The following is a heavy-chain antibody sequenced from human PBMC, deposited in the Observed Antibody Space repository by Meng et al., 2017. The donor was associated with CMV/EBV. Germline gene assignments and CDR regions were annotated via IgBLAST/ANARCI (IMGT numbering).Heavy chain of an antibody. J-gene: IGHJ6*02. CDR1: GFTFSSYA. V-gene: IGHV3-23*01. Sequence: GESLKISCAASGFTFSSYAMSWVRQAPGKGREWVSAISGGGGSTYYADSVKGRFTISRDNSKNTLYLQMNSLRAEDTAVYYCAKTTAVDTRSYYYYGMDVWGQGTTVTVSS. CDR3: AKTTAVDTRSYYYYGMDV. D-gene: IGHD6-13*01. CDR2: ISGGGGST.